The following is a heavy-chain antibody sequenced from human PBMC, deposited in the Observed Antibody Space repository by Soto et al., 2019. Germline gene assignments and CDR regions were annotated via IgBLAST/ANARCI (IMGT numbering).Heavy chain of an antibody. V-gene: IGHV3-23*01. D-gene: IGHD1-1*01. CDR3: ATPLNIYWKYWFDL. Sequence: QLLESGGGLAQPGGSLTLSCAASGFTFSSSDMNWVRQAPGKGLEWVSIISETGGRTYYADSVKGRFTISSDNARSVLYLQMNSLRADDTAVYYCATPLNIYWKYWFDLWGQGTLVTVSS. CDR2: ISETGGRT. CDR1: GFTFSSSD. J-gene: IGHJ5*02.